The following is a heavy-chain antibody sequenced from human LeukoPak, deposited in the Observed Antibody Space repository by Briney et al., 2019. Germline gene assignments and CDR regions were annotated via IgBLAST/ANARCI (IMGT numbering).Heavy chain of an antibody. Sequence: ASVKVSCKASGYTFTSYDINWVRQATGQGLEWMGWMNPNSGNTGYAQKFQGRVTMTRNTSISTAYMELSSLRSEDTAVYYRARGKKRRSTDPNWFDPWGQGTLVTVSS. CDR2: MNPNSGNT. V-gene: IGHV1-8*01. D-gene: IGHD5-24*01. CDR1: GYTFTSYD. CDR3: ARGKKRRSTDPNWFDP. J-gene: IGHJ5*02.